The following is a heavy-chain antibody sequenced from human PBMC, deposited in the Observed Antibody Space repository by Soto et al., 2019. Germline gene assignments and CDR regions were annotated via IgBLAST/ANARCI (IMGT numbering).Heavy chain of an antibody. V-gene: IGHV3-72*01. CDR3: ARGYRSSSFPFDY. CDR2: TRNKANSYTT. CDR1: GFTFSDHY. Sequence: GGSLRLSCAASGFTFSDHYMDWVRQAPGKGLEWVGRTRNKANSYTTEYAASVKGRFTISRDDSKNSLYLQMNSLKTEDTAVYCCARGYRSSSFPFDYWGQGTLVTVSS. J-gene: IGHJ4*02. D-gene: IGHD6-6*01.